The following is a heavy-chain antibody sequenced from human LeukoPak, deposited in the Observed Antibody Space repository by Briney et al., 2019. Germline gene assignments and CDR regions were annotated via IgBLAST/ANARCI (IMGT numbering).Heavy chain of an antibody. J-gene: IGHJ4*02. CDR1: GFTFSSYG. D-gene: IGHD2-15*01. CDR3: ARVALKVVVAATHYFDY. CDR2: ISYDGSNK. V-gene: IGHV3-30*03. Sequence: PGGSLRLSCAASGFTFSSYGMHWVRQAPGKGLEWVAVISYDGSNKYYADSVKGRFTISRDNSKNTLYLQMNSLRAEDTAVYYCARVALKVVVAATHYFDYWGQGTLVTVSS.